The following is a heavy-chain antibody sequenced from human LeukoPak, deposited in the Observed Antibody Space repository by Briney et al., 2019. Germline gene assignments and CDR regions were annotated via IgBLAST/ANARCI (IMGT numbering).Heavy chain of an antibody. D-gene: IGHD3-3*01. CDR1: GFTFSSYW. CDR2: INTDGSST. Sequence: GGSLRLSCAASGFTFSSYWMHWVRQAPGKGLVWVSRINTDGSSTSYADSVKGRFTISRDNAKNTLYLQVNSLRAEDTAVYYCARVLRFLEWPTYYYYYGMDVWGQGTTVTVSS. V-gene: IGHV3-74*01. J-gene: IGHJ6*02. CDR3: ARVLRFLEWPTYYYYYGMDV.